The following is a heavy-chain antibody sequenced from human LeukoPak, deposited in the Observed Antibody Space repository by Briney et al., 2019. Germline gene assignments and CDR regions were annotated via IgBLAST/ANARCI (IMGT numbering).Heavy chain of an antibody. Sequence: GGSLRLSCAAPGFTFSNAGMSWLRQAPGKGLERVDRIKSKTDGGTPDYTTPVKRRFTISRDDSESTPYLQMNSPKTEDTAVYYCTTFRTAKNYESNGYYSSWGQGTLVTVSS. V-gene: IGHV3-15*01. CDR2: IKSKTDGGTP. D-gene: IGHD3-22*01. J-gene: IGHJ4*02. CDR1: GFTFSNAG. CDR3: TTFRTAKNYESNGYYSS.